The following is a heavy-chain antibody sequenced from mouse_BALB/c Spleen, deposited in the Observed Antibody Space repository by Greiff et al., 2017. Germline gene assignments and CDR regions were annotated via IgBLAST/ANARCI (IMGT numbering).Heavy chain of an antibody. CDR2: INSNGGST. CDR3: AREGYGNGYYFDY. Sequence: EVKVVESGGGLVQPGGSLKLSCAASGFTFSSYGMSWVRQTPDKRLELVATINSNGGSTYYPDSVKGRFTISRDNAKNTLYLQMSSLKSEDTAMYYCAREGYGNGYYFDYWGQGTTLTVSS. CDR1: GFTFSSYG. J-gene: IGHJ2*01. D-gene: IGHD2-10*02. V-gene: IGHV5-6-3*01.